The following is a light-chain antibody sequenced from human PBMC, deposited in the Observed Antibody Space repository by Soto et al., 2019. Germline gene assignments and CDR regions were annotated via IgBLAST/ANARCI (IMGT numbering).Light chain of an antibody. J-gene: IGLJ2*01. Sequence: SYELTQPPSVSVSPGQTASITCSGDKLGDKYACWYQQKSGQSPVLVMYQDSKRPSGIPERFSGSNSGNTATLTISGTQAMDEADYYCQAWDSSTGVVFGGGTKLTVL. CDR3: QAWDSSTGVV. CDR2: QDS. CDR1: KLGDKY. V-gene: IGLV3-1*01.